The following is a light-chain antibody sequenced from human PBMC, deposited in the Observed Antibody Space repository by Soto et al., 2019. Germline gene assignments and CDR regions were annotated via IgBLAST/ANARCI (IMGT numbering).Light chain of an antibody. CDR2: GAS. CDR3: QQYGRSPPT. Sequence: EFVLTQSPGTLSLSPGERATLSCRASQSVSSNYLAWYQQKPGQAPRLLIYGASSRATGIPDSFSGSGSGTDVTLTISRLEPEDFAVYFCQQYGRSPPTFGQGTKVESK. CDR1: QSVSSNY. J-gene: IGKJ1*01. V-gene: IGKV3-20*01.